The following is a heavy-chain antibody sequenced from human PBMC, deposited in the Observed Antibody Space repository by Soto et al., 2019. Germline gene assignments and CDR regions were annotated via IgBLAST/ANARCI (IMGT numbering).Heavy chain of an antibody. CDR2: ISGSGGST. D-gene: IGHD4-17*01. CDR3: AKRRSIDI. Sequence: EVQLLESGGGLVQPGGSLRLSCAASGFTFSSYAMSWVRQAPGKGLEWVSAISGSGGSTYYADSVKGRFTISRDNSKKTLYLQKNSVRAEETAVYYCAKRRSIDIWGQGTMVTVSS. V-gene: IGHV3-23*01. CDR1: GFTFSSYA. J-gene: IGHJ3*02.